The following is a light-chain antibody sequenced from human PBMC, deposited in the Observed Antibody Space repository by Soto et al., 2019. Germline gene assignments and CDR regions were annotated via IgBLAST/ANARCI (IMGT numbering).Light chain of an antibody. CDR3: MQTLLTLT. Sequence: DIVVTQSPLSLPVTPGAPASISCRSSQSLLHANGYIYLDWYLQKQGQSPQLLLYVGSSRASGVPDRISGSGSGTEVTLKISRVGAEDVGVYYCMQTLLTLTFGQGTKVEIK. V-gene: IGKV2-28*01. CDR2: VGS. CDR1: QSLLHANGYIY. J-gene: IGKJ1*01.